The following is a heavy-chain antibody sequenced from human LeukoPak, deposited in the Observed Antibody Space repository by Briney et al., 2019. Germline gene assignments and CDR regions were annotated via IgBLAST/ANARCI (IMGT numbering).Heavy chain of an antibody. Sequence: PSETLSLTCAVYGGSFSGYYWSWIRQPPGKGLEWIGYIYYSGSTNYNPSLKSRVTISVDTSKNQFSLKLSSVTAADTAVYYCARFSSSSFDYWGQGTLVTVSS. CDR3: ARFSSSSFDY. CDR1: GGSFSGYY. CDR2: IYYSGST. D-gene: IGHD6-6*01. V-gene: IGHV4-59*01. J-gene: IGHJ4*02.